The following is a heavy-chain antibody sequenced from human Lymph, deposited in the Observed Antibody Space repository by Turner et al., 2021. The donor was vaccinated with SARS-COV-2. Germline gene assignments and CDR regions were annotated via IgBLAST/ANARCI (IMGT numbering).Heavy chain of an antibody. D-gene: IGHD2-21*02. J-gene: IGHJ5*02. CDR1: GGSMNSNY. Sequence: QVQLQESGPRLVKPLETLSVTCTVSGGSMNSNYWSWIRQPPGKRLKWIGYIYSRGSNNYNPSLKSRVTISVDTSKNQFSLKLTAVTAADTAIYYCARETVNNWVDPWGQGILVTVSS. V-gene: IGHV4-59*01. CDR3: ARETVNNWVDP. CDR2: IYSRGSN.